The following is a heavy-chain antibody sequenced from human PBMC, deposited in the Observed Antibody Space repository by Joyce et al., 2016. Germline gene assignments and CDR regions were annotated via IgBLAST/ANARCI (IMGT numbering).Heavy chain of an antibody. J-gene: IGHJ4*02. CDR3: TTPSCAN. V-gene: IGHV3-48*03. CDR1: GIIFSNKE. Sequence: EVQLVEYGGGLVQPGGSLRLSCAASGIIFSNKEMNWVRQAPGKGLEWISSINSDGGRIHYADSVRGRFTISRDNARNSLFLEMNSLRVEDTAMYYCTTPSCANWGQGSLVTVSS. D-gene: IGHD2-2*01. CDR2: INSDGGRI.